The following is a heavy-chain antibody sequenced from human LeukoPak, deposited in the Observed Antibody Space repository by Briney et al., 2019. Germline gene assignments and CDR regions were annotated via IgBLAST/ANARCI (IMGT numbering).Heavy chain of an antibody. CDR2: IRYDGRNK. V-gene: IGHV3-30*02. CDR1: GFTFSTYG. J-gene: IGHJ4*02. D-gene: IGHD4-17*01. CDR3: AKGNWPTVTTPGHTHFDY. Sequence: GGSLRLSCAASGFTFSTYGMHWVRQAPGKGLEWVAFIRYDGRNKYYADSVKGRFTISRDNSKNTLCLQMNSLRTEDTAVNYCAKGNWPTVTTPGHTHFDYWGQGTLVTVSS.